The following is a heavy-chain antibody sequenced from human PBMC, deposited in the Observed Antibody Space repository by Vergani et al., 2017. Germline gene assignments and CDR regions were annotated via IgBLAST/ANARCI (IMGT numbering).Heavy chain of an antibody. V-gene: IGHV4-30-2*01. D-gene: IGHD5-24*01. J-gene: IGHJ2*01. CDR1: GGSISSGGYS. Sequence: QLQLQESGSGLVKPSQTLSLTCAVSGGSISSGGYSWSWIRQPPGKGLEWIGYIYHSGSTYYNPSLKSRVTISVDRSKNQFSLKLSSVTAADTAVYYCARDPRDGYNYWYFDLWGRGTLVTVSS. CDR2: IYHSGST. CDR3: ARDPRDGYNYWYFDL.